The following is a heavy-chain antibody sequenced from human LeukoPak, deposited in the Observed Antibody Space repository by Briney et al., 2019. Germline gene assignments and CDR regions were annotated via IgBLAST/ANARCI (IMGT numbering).Heavy chain of an antibody. D-gene: IGHD3-10*01. J-gene: IGHJ4*02. CDR2: IYYSGST. Sequence: SETLSLTCTVSGGSISSYYWSWIRQPPGKGLEWIGYIYYSGSTNYNPSLKSRVTISVDTSKNQFSLRLSSVTAADTAVYYCARDETMASYFDYWGQGTLVTVSS. CDR1: GGSISSYY. CDR3: ARDETMASYFDY. V-gene: IGHV4-59*01.